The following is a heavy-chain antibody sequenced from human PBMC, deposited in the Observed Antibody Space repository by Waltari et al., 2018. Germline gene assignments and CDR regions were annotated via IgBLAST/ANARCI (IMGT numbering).Heavy chain of an antibody. CDR1: GFTFSSYG. J-gene: IGHJ6*02. V-gene: IGHV3-33*01. CDR2: IWYDGSNK. Sequence: QVQLVESGGGVVQPGRSLRLSCAASGFTFSSYGMHWVRQAPGKGLEWVAVIWYDGSNKYEADSVNGLFTISRDNSKNTMYLQMNSLGAEDTAVYYCARGRMAAYSSGWGGYYYYYGMDVWGQGTTVTVSS. D-gene: IGHD6-19*01. CDR3: ARGRMAAYSSGWGGYYYYYGMDV.